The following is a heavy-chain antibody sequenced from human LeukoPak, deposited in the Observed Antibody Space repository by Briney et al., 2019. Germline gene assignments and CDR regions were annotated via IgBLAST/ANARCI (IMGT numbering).Heavy chain of an antibody. CDR3: AGLYGDYVASDY. D-gene: IGHD4-17*01. J-gene: IGHJ4*02. CDR1: GYSFIVYY. V-gene: IGHV1-2*02. CDR2: INPNSGGT. Sequence: ASVKVSCKASGYSFIVYYIHWVRQAPGQGLEWMGWINPNSGGTNYAQRFLGRVTMTRDTSITTAYMELSRLRSDDTAVYYCAGLYGDYVASDYWGQGTLVTVSS.